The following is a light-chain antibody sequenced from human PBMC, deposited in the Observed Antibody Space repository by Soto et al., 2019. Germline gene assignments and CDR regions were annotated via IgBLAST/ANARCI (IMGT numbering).Light chain of an antibody. CDR1: SSDVGSYNL. V-gene: IGLV2-23*02. CDR2: EVS. CDR3: CSYTGSSTVV. J-gene: IGLJ2*01. Sequence: QSALTQPASVSGSPGQSITISCTGTSSDVGSYNLVSWYQQHPGKAPKVMIYEVSKRPSGVSNRFSGSKSGNTASLTISGLQAEDEAAYYCCSYTGSSTVVFGGGTQLTVL.